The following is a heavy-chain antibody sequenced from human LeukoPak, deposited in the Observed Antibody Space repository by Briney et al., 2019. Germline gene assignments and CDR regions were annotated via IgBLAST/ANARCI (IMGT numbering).Heavy chain of an antibody. J-gene: IGHJ3*02. Sequence: GGSLRLSCAASGFTVSSNYMSWVRQAPGTGLEWVSEIYSDGSTYYAAYVKGRFSISRDKSKNTVYLQMNSLRAEDTAVYYCARELREHGVFDIWGQGTMVTVSS. CDR2: IYSDGST. CDR1: GFTVSSNY. CDR3: ARELREHGVFDI. V-gene: IGHV3-53*01. D-gene: IGHD1-26*01.